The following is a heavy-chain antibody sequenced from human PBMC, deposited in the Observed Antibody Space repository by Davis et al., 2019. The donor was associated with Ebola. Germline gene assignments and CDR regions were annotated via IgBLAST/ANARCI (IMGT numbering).Heavy chain of an antibody. CDR3: ARDATTVTTIWFDP. D-gene: IGHD4-17*01. J-gene: IGHJ5*02. CDR1: AYTFSAYA. CDR2: INVYNGHT. Sequence: AASVMVSCSTAAYTFSAYATSWVLQAPGHGLAWLGGINVYNGHTNYAQNFQGRVTVSTDTSTSIAYMELRSLRSDDTALYYSARDATTVTTIWFDPWGQGTLVTVSS. V-gene: IGHV1-18*01.